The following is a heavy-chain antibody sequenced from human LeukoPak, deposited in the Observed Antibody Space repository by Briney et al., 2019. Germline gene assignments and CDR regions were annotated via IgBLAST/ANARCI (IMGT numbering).Heavy chain of an antibody. J-gene: IGHJ1*01. V-gene: IGHV3-21*01. D-gene: IGHD2-21*02. CDR2: VSSGSSYI. CDR3: ARDLGYCGGDCFAEYFQH. CDR1: GFTFSSYN. Sequence: GGSLRLSCAASGFTFSSYNMNWVRQAPGKGLEWISSVSSGSSYIYYADSVKGRFTISRDNAKNSLYLQMNSLRAEDTAVYYCARDLGYCGGDCFAEYFQHWGQGTLVTVSS.